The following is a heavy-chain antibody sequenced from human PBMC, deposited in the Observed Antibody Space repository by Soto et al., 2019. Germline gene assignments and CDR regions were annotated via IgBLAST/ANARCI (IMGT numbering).Heavy chain of an antibody. J-gene: IGHJ3*02. CDR2: IYYSGST. Sequence: SETLSLTCTVSGGSISSYYWSWIRQPPGKGLEWIGYIYYSGSTNYNPSLKSRVTISVDTSKNQFSLTLSSVTAADTAVYYCARAQRGQLVRNDAFDIWGLGTMVTVSS. V-gene: IGHV4-59*01. CDR1: GGSISSYY. D-gene: IGHD6-6*01. CDR3: ARAQRGQLVRNDAFDI.